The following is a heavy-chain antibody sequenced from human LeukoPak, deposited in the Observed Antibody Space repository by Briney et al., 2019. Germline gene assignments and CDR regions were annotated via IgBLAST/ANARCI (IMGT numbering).Heavy chain of an antibody. V-gene: IGHV3-48*01. CDR1: GFTFSSYS. J-gene: IGHJ6*04. CDR3: AELGITMIGGV. Sequence: GGSLRLSCAASGFTFSSYSVNWVRQAPGQGLEWVSYISSSSSTIYYADSVKGRFTISRDNAKNSLYLQMNSLRAEDTAVYYCAELGITMIGGVWGKGTTVTISS. CDR2: ISSSSSTI. D-gene: IGHD3-10*02.